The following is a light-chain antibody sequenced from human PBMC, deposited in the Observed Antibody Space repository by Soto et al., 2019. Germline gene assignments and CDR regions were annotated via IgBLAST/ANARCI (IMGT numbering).Light chain of an antibody. CDR1: SSNIGAGYD. CDR2: GNS. J-gene: IGLJ2*01. V-gene: IGLV1-40*01. CDR3: QSYDSSLSDVV. Sequence: QAVVTQPPSVSGAPGQRVTISCTGSSSNIGAGYDVHWYQQLPGTAPKLLIYGNSNRPSGVPDRFSGSKSGTSASLAITGLQAGDEADYYGQSYDSSLSDVVFGGGTKLTVL.